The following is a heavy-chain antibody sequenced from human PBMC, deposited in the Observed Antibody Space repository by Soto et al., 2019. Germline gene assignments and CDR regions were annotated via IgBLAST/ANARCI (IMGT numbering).Heavy chain of an antibody. CDR2: ISAYNGNT. V-gene: IGHV1-18*01. CDR3: ARVVITIFGVVSDYYYYGMDV. CDR1: GYTFTSYG. J-gene: IGHJ6*02. D-gene: IGHD3-3*01. Sequence: ASVKVSCKASGYTFTSYGISWVRQAPGQGLEWMGWISAYNGNTNYAQKLQGRVTMTRDTSTSTVYMELSSLRSEDTAVYYCARVVITIFGVVSDYYYYGMDVWGQGTTVTVSS.